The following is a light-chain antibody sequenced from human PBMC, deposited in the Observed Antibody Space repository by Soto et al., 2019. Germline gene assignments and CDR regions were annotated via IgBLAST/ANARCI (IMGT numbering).Light chain of an antibody. CDR2: DAS. CDR1: QSISSW. CDR3: QQYNSYSPGWT. J-gene: IGKJ1*01. V-gene: IGKV1-5*01. Sequence: DIQITQSPSTLSSSVGDRVTITCRASQSISSWLAWYQQKPGKAPKLLIYDASSLESGVPSRFSGSGSGTEFTLTISSLQPDDFATYYCQQYNSYSPGWTFGQGTKVDIK.